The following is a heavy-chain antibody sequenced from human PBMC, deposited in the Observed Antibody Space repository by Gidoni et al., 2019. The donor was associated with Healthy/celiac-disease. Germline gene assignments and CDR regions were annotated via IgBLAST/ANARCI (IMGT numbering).Heavy chain of an antibody. Sequence: EVQLVEPGGGLVQPGGSLRLPCAAAGFTFSRYEMHWVRQAPGKGLEWVSYISSSGSTIYYADYVKGRFSVSRDNAKDSLYRQMNSLRAGDTAVYYCARQVTTPANWFDPWGRGTLVTVSS. J-gene: IGHJ5*02. V-gene: IGHV3-48*03. D-gene: IGHD4-17*01. CDR3: ARQVTTPANWFDP. CDR1: GFTFSRYE. CDR2: ISSSGSTI.